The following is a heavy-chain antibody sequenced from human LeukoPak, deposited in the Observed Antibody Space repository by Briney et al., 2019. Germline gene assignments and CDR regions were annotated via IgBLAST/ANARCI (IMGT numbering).Heavy chain of an antibody. CDR2: IYYSGST. CDR1: GGSISSYY. J-gene: IGHJ5*02. CDR3: ARYGSGSYYSRYWFDP. Sequence: SETLSLTCTVSGGSISSYYWSWIRQPPGEGLEWIGYIYYSGSTNYNPSLKSRVTISVDTSKNQFSLKLSSVTAADTAVYYCARYGSGSYYSRYWFDPWGQGTLVTVSS. D-gene: IGHD3-10*01. V-gene: IGHV4-59*01.